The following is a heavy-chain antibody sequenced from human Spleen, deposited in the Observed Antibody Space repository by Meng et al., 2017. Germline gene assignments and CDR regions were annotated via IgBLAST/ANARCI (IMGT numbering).Heavy chain of an antibody. D-gene: IGHD2-21*02. CDR2: IYYSGST. J-gene: IGHJ4*02. V-gene: IGHV4-30-4*01. CDR1: GGSISSCDYY. Sequence: QVQLQESGPGLVKPSQTLSLTCTGSGGSISSCDYYWSWIRQPPGKGLEWVGYIYYSGSTYYNPSLKSRVTISVDTSKNQFSLKLSSVTAADTAVYYCARVAYRWGGDCSYFDYWGQGTLVTVSS. CDR3: ARVAYRWGGDCSYFDY.